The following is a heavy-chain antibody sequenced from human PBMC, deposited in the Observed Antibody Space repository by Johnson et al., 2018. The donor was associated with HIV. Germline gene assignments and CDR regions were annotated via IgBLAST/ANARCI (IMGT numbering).Heavy chain of an antibody. J-gene: IGHJ3*02. CDR1: GFTFSSYA. D-gene: IGHD1-26*01. CDR3: ARADRWDQGAFDI. Sequence: EVQVLESGGGLVQPGGSLRLSCAASGFTFSSYAMSWVRQAPGKGLEWVSVLFSGGSTHYAGSVKGRFTISRENAKNSLYLQMNSLRAGDTAVYYCARADRWDQGAFDIWGQGTLVTVSS. V-gene: IGHV3-23*03. CDR2: LFSGGST.